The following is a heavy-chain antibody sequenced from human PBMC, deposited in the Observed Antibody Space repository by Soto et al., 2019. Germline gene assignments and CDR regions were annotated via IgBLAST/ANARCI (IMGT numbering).Heavy chain of an antibody. CDR3: ARGLRDFDWILPCGY. Sequence: QVQLVESGGGVVQPGRSLRLSCAASGFTFKNYAMHWVRQAPGKGLEWVAVISYDGSIEFYADSVKGRFTISRDDFKNTMFLQLGSLIVDDTAVYYFARGLRDFDWILPCGYWGQGTLVTVS. CDR2: ISYDGSIE. D-gene: IGHD3-9*01. J-gene: IGHJ4*02. CDR1: GFTFKNYA. V-gene: IGHV3-30*14.